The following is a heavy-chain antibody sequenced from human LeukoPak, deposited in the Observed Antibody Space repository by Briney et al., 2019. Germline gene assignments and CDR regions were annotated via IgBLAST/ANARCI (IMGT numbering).Heavy chain of an antibody. CDR3: ARVSSSGWYVDDY. V-gene: IGHV1-8*01. J-gene: IGHJ4*02. D-gene: IGHD6-19*01. CDR2: MNPNSGNT. CDR1: GYTFTSYD. Sequence: GASGKVSCKASGYTFTSYDINWVRQATGQGLEWMGWMNPNSGNTGYAQKFQGRVTMTRNTSISTAYMELSGLRSEDTAVYYCARVSSSGWYVDDYWGQGTLVTVSS.